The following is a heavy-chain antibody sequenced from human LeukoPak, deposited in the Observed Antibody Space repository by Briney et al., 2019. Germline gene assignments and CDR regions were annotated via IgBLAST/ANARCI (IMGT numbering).Heavy chain of an antibody. V-gene: IGHV5-51*01. J-gene: IGHJ2*01. CDR1: GSSFTSYW. Sequence: GEPLHISCKGSGSSFTSYWIGGVRQMPGKGLEWMGIIYPGDSENRYSPSFQLQVTISADKSIRTAYLQWSSLKASDTAMYYCARQVNWYFHLWGRSTLVTVSS. CDR3: ARQVNWYFHL. CDR2: IYPGDSEN.